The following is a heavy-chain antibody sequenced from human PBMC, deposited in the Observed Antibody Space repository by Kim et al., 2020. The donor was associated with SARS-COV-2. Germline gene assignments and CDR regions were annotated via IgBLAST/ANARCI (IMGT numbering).Heavy chain of an antibody. CDR2: INHSGST. Sequence: SETLSLTCAVYGGSFSGYYWSWIRQPPGKGLEWIGEINHSGSTNYNPSLKSRVTISVDTSKNQFSLKLSSVTAADTAVYYCARVRRTLTVRGVRSDHGYYGMDVWGQGTTVTVSS. D-gene: IGHD3-10*01. CDR1: GGSFSGYY. CDR3: ARVRRTLTVRGVRSDHGYYGMDV. J-gene: IGHJ6*02. V-gene: IGHV4-34*01.